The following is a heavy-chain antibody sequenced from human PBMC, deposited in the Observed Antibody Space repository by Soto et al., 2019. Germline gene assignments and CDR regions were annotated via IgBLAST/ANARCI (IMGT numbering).Heavy chain of an antibody. V-gene: IGHV3-23*01. CDR1: GFTFSNCA. CDR2: ISGSGGGT. Sequence: GGSLRLSCAASGFTFSNCAMSWVRQAPGKGLEWVSAISGSGGGTFYADSVKGRFTISRDNSKNTMYLQMNSLRAEDSAVYYCAKGRDLYYFDCWGQGTLVTVSS. J-gene: IGHJ4*02. CDR3: AKGRDLYYFDC. D-gene: IGHD3-3*01.